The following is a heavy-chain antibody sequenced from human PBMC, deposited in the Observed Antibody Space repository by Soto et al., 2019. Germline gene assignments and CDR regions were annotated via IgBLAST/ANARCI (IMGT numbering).Heavy chain of an antibody. CDR3: ATMGTPATGLYFFDY. CDR2: INAGNGNT. J-gene: IGHJ4*02. D-gene: IGHD2-15*01. CDR1: GYTFTSYA. V-gene: IGHV1-3*01. Sequence: ASVKVSCKASGYTFTSYAMHWVRQAPGQRLEWMGWINAGNGNTKYSQKFQGRVTITRDTSKSQFSLNLSFVTAADTAVYYCATMGTPATGLYFFDYWGQGSLVTVSS.